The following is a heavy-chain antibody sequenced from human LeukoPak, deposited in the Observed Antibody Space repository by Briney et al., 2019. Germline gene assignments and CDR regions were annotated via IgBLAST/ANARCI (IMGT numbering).Heavy chain of an antibody. J-gene: IGHJ4*02. V-gene: IGHV1-46*03. CDR1: GYTSTSYY. CDR3: ARDVLYGYSSSWYDY. Sequence: ASVKVSCKASGYTSTSYYMHWVRQAPGQGLEWMGIINPSGGSTSYAQKFQGRVTMTRDTSTSTVYMELSSLRSEDTAVYYCARDVLYGYSSSWYDYWGQGTLVTVSS. CDR2: INPSGGST. D-gene: IGHD6-13*01.